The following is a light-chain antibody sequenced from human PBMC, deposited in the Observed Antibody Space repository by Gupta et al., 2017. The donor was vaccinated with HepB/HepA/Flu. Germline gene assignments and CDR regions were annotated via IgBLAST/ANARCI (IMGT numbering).Light chain of an antibody. Sequence: SYELTQPPSVYVSPGPTARITCSGDKLGDKYACWYQQKPGQSPVLVIYQDSKRPSGIPERFSGSNSGNTATLTISGTQAMDEADYYCQAWDSSTVVFGGGTKLTVL. CDR2: QDS. CDR3: QAWDSSTVV. V-gene: IGLV3-1*01. J-gene: IGLJ2*01. CDR1: KLGDKY.